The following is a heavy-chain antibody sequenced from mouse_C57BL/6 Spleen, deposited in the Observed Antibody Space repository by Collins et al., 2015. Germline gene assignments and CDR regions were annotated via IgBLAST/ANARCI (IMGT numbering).Heavy chain of an antibody. Sequence: LQESGPGMVKPSQSLSLTCTVTGYSITSGYDWHWIRHFPGNKLEWMGYINYSGVTNYNPSLNSRISITHDTSKNHFFLKLNSVTTEDTATYFCARNRGPYYDGFDVWGTGTTVTVSS. V-gene: IGHV3-1*01. D-gene: IGHD1-1*01. CDR3: ARNRGPYYDGFDV. CDR1: GYSITSGYD. CDR2: INYSGVT. J-gene: IGHJ1*03.